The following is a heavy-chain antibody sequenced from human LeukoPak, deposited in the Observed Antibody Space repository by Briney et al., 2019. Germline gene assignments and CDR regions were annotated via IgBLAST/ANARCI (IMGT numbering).Heavy chain of an antibody. CDR2: IYYSGST. V-gene: IGHV4-59*01. J-gene: IGHJ6*03. CDR1: GGSISSYY. Sequence: PSETLSLTCTVSGGSISSYYWSWIRQPPGKGLEWIGYIYYSGSTNYNPSLKSRVTISVDTSKNQFSLKLSSVTAADTAVYYCARARYDYVWGSYRPHHPHYYMDVWGKGTTVTVSS. D-gene: IGHD3-16*02. CDR3: ARARYDYVWGSYRPHHPHYYMDV.